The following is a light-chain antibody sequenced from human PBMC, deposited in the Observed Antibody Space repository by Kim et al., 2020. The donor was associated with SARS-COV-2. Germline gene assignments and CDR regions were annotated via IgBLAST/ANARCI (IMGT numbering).Light chain of an antibody. CDR3: QQTYTSPCT. V-gene: IGKV1-39*01. CDR1: QSISKF. Sequence: DIQMTQSSSSLSLYVEDRVTITCRASQSISKFLNWYQHKPGKAPKLLIYGASTLPAGVPPRFSGSGSGTDFTLTITGLQPDDFATYYCQQTYTSPCTFGQGTKLEI. CDR2: GAS. J-gene: IGKJ2*02.